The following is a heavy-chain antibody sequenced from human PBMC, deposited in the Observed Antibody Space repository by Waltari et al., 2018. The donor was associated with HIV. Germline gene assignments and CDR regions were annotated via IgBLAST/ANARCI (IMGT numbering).Heavy chain of an antibody. V-gene: IGHV3-53*02. CDR1: GFRASTPY. D-gene: IGHD5-18*01. J-gene: IGHJ4*02. CDR2: IYSDGDT. Sequence: EVQVVETGGGLIQPGGSLRPSCAASGFRASTPYMSWVRQAPGTGLEWVSVIYSDGDTSYGDSVKGRFTMSRDNSKNTVFLQMNSLRVEDTAVYYCARGREYSYGPVSYWGQGALVTVSS. CDR3: ARGREYSYGPVSY.